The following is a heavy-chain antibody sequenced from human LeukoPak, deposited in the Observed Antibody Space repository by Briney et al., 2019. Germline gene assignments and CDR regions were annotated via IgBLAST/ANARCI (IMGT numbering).Heavy chain of an antibody. Sequence: SETLSLTCAVYGGSFSGYYWSWIRQPPGKGLEWIGEINHSGSTNYNPSLKSRVTISVDTSKNQFSLKLSSVTAADTAVYYCARRILYSSSWYGNWFDPWGQGTLVTVSS. J-gene: IGHJ5*02. D-gene: IGHD6-13*01. CDR2: INHSGST. CDR3: ARRILYSSSWYGNWFDP. V-gene: IGHV4-34*01. CDR1: GGSFSGYY.